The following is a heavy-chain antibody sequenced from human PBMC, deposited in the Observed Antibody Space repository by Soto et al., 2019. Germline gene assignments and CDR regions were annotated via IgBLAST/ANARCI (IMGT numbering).Heavy chain of an antibody. CDR1: GFTFSSYA. CDR2: ISSNGGST. D-gene: IGHD3-3*01. Sequence: AGGSLRLSCSASGFTFSSYAMHWVRQAPGKGLEYVSAISSNGGSTYYADSVKGRFTISRDNSKNTLYLQMSSLRAEDTAVYYCVKPFYDFWSGYYPVDYWGQGTLVTVSS. J-gene: IGHJ4*02. V-gene: IGHV3-64D*06. CDR3: VKPFYDFWSGYYPVDY.